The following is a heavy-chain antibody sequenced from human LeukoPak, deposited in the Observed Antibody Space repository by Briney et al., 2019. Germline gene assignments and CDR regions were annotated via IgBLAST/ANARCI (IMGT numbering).Heavy chain of an antibody. Sequence: QARRSLRLSRAASGFIFSSCAMIRVRQAPGTGLGWVSSVGGSVVVTSYTDSVTCRFTPSRDKSSTTLYLHMNSLRAEPTTVSCFARDSKSDTGDYWGQGTLVTVSS. CDR1: GFIFSSCA. D-gene: IGHD5-18*01. CDR2: VGGSVVVT. CDR3: ARDSKSDTGDY. V-gene: IGHV3-23*01. J-gene: IGHJ4*02.